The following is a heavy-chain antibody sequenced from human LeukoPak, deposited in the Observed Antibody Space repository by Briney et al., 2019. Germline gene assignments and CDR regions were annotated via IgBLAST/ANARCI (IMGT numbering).Heavy chain of an antibody. V-gene: IGHV3-23*01. CDR2: ISGSGTNT. D-gene: IGHD3-10*01. Sequence: GGSLRLSCVVSGFTFSSYAMSWVRQAPGKGLEWVSGISGSGTNTYFADSVKGRFTISRDNSKNTLYLQMNSLRAEDTAVYYCAKGGGLNYLDYWGQGTLVTVSS. CDR3: AKGGGLNYLDY. CDR1: GFTFSSYA. J-gene: IGHJ4*02.